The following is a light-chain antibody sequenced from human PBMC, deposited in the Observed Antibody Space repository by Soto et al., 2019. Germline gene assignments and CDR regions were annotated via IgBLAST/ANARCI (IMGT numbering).Light chain of an antibody. V-gene: IGKV3-20*01. Sequence: EIVLTQSPCTLSLSPGEGATLSCRASQSVSSNYLAWYQQKPGQAPRLLIYGASSRATGIPDRFSGSGSGTDFTLTISRLEPEDFAVYYCQQYAGSLWTFGQGTKVDIK. CDR1: QSVSSNY. J-gene: IGKJ1*01. CDR2: GAS. CDR3: QQYAGSLWT.